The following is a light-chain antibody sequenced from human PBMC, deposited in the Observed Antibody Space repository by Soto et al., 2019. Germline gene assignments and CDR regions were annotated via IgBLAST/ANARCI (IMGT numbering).Light chain of an antibody. CDR3: QVWDTSSAVV. Sequence: SYELTQPPSVSVAPGQTASITCGGNNIGTKGVHWYQQKSGQAPVVAVYDDTDRPSGIPERFSGSNSGNTATLSISRVEAGDEADYYCQVWDTSSAVVFGGGTKLTVL. CDR2: DDT. V-gene: IGLV3-21*02. J-gene: IGLJ2*01. CDR1: NIGTKG.